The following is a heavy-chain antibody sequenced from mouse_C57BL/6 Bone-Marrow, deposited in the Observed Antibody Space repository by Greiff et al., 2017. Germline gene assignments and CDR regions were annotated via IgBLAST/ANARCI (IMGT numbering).Heavy chain of an antibody. D-gene: IGHD2-2*01. J-gene: IGHJ3*01. Sequence: VQLQQSGPELVKPGASVKISCKASGYAFSRSWMNWVKQRPGKGLEWIGRIYPGDGDTNYNGKFKGKATLTADKSSSTAYMQRSSLTSEDSAVYFCARGGYDAWFAYWGQGTLVTVSA. CDR3: ARGGYDAWFAY. CDR1: GYAFSRSW. CDR2: IYPGDGDT. V-gene: IGHV1-82*01.